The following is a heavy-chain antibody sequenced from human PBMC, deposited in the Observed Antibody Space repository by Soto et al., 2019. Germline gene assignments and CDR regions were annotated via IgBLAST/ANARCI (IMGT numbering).Heavy chain of an antibody. CDR1: GGSIGSYH. D-gene: IGHD4-17*01. V-gene: IGHV4-59*01. J-gene: IGHJ5*02. CDR2: VYYSGTT. CDR3: ARDTVLTGMFDL. Sequence: PSETLSLTCTVSGGSIGSYHWSWVRQPPGKGLEWIASVYYSGTTNYNPSRGSRVTISIDAPENQISLKLTSVTAADTAFYYCARDTVLTGMFDLWGQGTLVTVSS.